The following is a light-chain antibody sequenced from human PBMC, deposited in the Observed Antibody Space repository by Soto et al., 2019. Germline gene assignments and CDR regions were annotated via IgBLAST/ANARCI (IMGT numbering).Light chain of an antibody. CDR3: QQYGNSPIT. J-gene: IGKJ5*01. Sequence: EIVLTQSPGTLSLSPGERATLSCRASQSVTNNYLAWYQKKPGQAPRLLIDGASSRATGIPDRFSGSGSGTDFSLTISRLEPEDFAVFYCQQYGNSPITLGQGTRLEIK. CDR2: GAS. V-gene: IGKV3-20*01. CDR1: QSVTNNY.